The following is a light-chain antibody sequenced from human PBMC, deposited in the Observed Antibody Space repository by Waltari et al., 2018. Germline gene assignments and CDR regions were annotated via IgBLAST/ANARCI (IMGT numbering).Light chain of an antibody. CDR2: DVS. CDR1: SSDVGRYNH. V-gene: IGLV2-11*01. J-gene: IGLJ2*01. Sequence: QSALTQPRSVSGSPGQSVTIPCTGTSSDVGRYNHFSWYQQHPGKAPKVMIYDVSQRPSGVPARFSGSKSGNTASLTISGLQAEDEADYYCCSYAGNYIVVFGGGTKLTVL. CDR3: CSYAGNYIVV.